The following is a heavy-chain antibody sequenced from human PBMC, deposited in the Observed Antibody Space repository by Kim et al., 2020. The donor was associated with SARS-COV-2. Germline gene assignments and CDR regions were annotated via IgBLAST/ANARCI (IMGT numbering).Heavy chain of an antibody. J-gene: IGHJ6*02. Sequence: SETLSLTCTVSGSSTSSYYWSWIRQPPGKGLEWIGYLFYSESTNYNPFFKSRVTISLDTSKSQLSLRLNSVTAADTAVYYCARDSDYGMDVWGQGTTVTV. V-gene: IGHV4-59*01. CDR1: GSSTSSYY. CDR2: LFYSEST. CDR3: ARDSDYGMDV.